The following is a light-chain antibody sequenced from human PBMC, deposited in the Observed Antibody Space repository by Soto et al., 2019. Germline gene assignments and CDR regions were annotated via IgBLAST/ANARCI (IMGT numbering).Light chain of an antibody. V-gene: IGKV1-5*01. CDR1: HSIICW. CDR2: DAS. CDR3: QQYTTYSSLT. Sequence: DIQMTQYPSTLSASVGDRVTITCRASHSIICWLAWYQQKLWRAPRLLIYDASSLESGVPSRFSGSGYGTEFTLTIISLQPADFATYYCQQYTTYSSLTFGGGTKVDIK. J-gene: IGKJ4*01.